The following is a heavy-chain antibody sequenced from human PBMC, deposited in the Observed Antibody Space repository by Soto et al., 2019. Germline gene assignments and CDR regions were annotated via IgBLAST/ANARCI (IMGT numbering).Heavy chain of an antibody. CDR3: ARSHAMVRGPTPPDY. CDR2: IKQDGSEK. V-gene: IGHV3-7*03. D-gene: IGHD3-10*01. Sequence: GGSLRLSCAASGFTFSSYWMSWVRQAPGKGLEWVANIKQDGSEKYYVDSVKGRFTISRDNAKNSLYLQMNSLRAEDTAVYYCARSHAMVRGPTPPDYWGQGTLVTVSS. CDR1: GFTFSSYW. J-gene: IGHJ4*02.